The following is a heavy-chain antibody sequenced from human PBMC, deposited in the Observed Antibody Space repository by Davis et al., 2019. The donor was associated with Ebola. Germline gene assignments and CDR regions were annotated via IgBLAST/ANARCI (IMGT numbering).Heavy chain of an antibody. D-gene: IGHD2-2*01. Sequence: PGGSLRLSCAASGFTFSSYAMSWVRQAPGNGLEWVSAVTGSGDRTYYTDSVKGRFTISRDNSKNTLYLQMNSLRAEDTAVYYCAKGRGGLLVPAPMGYYYMDVWGKGTTVTVSS. CDR2: VTGSGDRT. CDR3: AKGRGGLLVPAPMGYYYMDV. J-gene: IGHJ6*03. CDR1: GFTFSSYA. V-gene: IGHV3-23*01.